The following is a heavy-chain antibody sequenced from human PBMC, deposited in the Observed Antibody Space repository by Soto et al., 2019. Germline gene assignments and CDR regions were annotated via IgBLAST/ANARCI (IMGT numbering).Heavy chain of an antibody. CDR3: ATSPRTTVTNY. Sequence: EVQLLESGGGLVQPGGSLRLSCAASGFTFSGSSMNWVRQAPGKGLEWVSVISGSASNTYYADAVKGRFTISRDNSNNTLYLQMNSLKVEDTAVYYCATSPRTTVTNYWGQGTLVTVSS. V-gene: IGHV3-23*01. CDR2: ISGSASNT. CDR1: GFTFSGSS. D-gene: IGHD4-17*01. J-gene: IGHJ4*02.